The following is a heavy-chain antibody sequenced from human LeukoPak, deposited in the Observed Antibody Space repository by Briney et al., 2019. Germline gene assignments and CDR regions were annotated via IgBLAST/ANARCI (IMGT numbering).Heavy chain of an antibody. CDR2: ISGRGHFT. CDR1: GFTFINYA. CDR3: AKLGTRRELRSYFDY. J-gene: IGHJ4*02. Sequence: GGSLRLSCAASGFTFINYAMSWVRRAPGKGVEWVSGISGRGHFTNYADSVKGRFTVSRDNSENTLFLQMNSLRAEDTAIYYCAKLGTRRELRSYFDYWGQGIPVTISS. D-gene: IGHD1-1*01. V-gene: IGHV3-23*01.